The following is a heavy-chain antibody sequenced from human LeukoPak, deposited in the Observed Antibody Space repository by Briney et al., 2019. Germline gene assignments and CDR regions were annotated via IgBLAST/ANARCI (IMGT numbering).Heavy chain of an antibody. CDR1: GDSISSYF. CDR3: ARQQQQLFDY. J-gene: IGHJ4*02. V-gene: IGHV4-59*01. Sequence: SETLSLTCTVSGDSISSYFWSWIRQPPGKGLEWIGYIYYSGSTNYNPSLKSRVTISVDTSKNQFSLKLSSVTAADTAVYYCARQQQQLFDYWGQGTLVTVSS. D-gene: IGHD6-13*01. CDR2: IYYSGST.